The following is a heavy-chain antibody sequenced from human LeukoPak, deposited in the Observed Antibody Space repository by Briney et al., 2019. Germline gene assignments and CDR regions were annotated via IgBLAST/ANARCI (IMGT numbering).Heavy chain of an antibody. V-gene: IGHV4-39*02. Sequence: SSETLSLTCTVSGGSISTTNSYWGWIRQPPGKGLEWIGNVDSSGTSHYNPSLRSRVTISVDTSTSHFSLKLTSVTAADTALYYCARLIDYGGFYFYYYMDVWGKGTTVAVSS. D-gene: IGHD4-17*01. CDR2: VDSSGTS. CDR3: ARLIDYGGFYFYYYMDV. J-gene: IGHJ6*03. CDR1: GGSISTTNSY.